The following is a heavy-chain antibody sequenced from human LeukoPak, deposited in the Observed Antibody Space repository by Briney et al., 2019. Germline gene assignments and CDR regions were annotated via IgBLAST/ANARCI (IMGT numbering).Heavy chain of an antibody. Sequence: TPSETLSLTCTVSGGSISSYYWSWIRQPAGKGLEWIGEINHSGSTNYNPSLKSRVTISVDTSKNQFSLKLSSVTAADTAVYYCARAQSYYYDSSGYYLDYWGQGTLVTVSS. CDR3: ARAQSYYYDSSGYYLDY. D-gene: IGHD3-22*01. J-gene: IGHJ4*02. CDR1: GGSISSYY. CDR2: INHSGST. V-gene: IGHV4-59*12.